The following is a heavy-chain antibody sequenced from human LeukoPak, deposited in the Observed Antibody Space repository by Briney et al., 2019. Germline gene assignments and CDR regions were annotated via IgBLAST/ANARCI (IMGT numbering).Heavy chain of an antibody. D-gene: IGHD3-16*01. CDR1: GFTFSSYD. J-gene: IGHJ4*02. V-gene: IGHV3-13*01. CDR3: ARGGDYHQYDY. CDR2: IGTAGDT. Sequence: GGSLRLSCAASGFTFSSYDMHWVRQATGKGLERVSAIGTAGDTYYPGSVKGRFTISRENAKNSLYLQMNSLRAGDTAVYYCARGGDYHQYDYWGQGTLVTVSS.